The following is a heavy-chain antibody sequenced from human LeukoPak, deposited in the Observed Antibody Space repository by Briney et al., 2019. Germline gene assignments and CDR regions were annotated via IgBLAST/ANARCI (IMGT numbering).Heavy chain of an antibody. CDR2: INHSGST. Sequence: SETLSLTCAVYGGSFSGYYWSWIRQPPGKGLEWIGEINHSGSTNYNPSLKSRVTISVGTSKNQFSLKLSSVTAADTAVYYCARVTGPGTDRPEANNWFDPWGQGTLVTVSS. D-gene: IGHD6-13*01. CDR3: ARVTGPGTDRPEANNWFDP. CDR1: GGSFSGYY. J-gene: IGHJ5*02. V-gene: IGHV4-34*01.